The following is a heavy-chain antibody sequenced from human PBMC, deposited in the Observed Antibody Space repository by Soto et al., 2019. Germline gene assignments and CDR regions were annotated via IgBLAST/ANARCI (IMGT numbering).Heavy chain of an antibody. D-gene: IGHD4-17*01. Sequence: EVQLLESGGGLVQPGGSLRLSCAASGFTFSSYAMSWVRQAPGKGLEWVSAISGSGGSTYYADSVKGRFTISRDNSKNTRYLQMTTLRDVETAVYCCAIGDRGLRKTSLFRLGLWGQGTLVTVSS. J-gene: IGHJ5*02. CDR3: AIGDRGLRKTSLFRLGL. V-gene: IGHV3-23*01. CDR2: ISGSGGST. CDR1: GFTFSSYA.